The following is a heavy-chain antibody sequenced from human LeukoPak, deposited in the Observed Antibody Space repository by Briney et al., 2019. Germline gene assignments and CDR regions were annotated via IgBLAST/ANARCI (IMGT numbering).Heavy chain of an antibody. CDR2: ISAYNGNT. D-gene: IGHD6-6*01. J-gene: IGHJ4*02. Sequence: ASVKVSCKASGYTFTSYGISWVRQAPGPGLEWMGWISAYNGNTNYAQKLQGRVTMTTDTSTSTDYMELRSLRSDDTAVYYCARDQEEYSSSSGHDYWGQGTLVTVSS. V-gene: IGHV1-18*01. CDR3: ARDQEEYSSSSGHDY. CDR1: GYTFTSYG.